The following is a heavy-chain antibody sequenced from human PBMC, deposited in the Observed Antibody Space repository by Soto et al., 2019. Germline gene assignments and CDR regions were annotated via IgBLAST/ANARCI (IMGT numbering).Heavy chain of an antibody. CDR3: ARDRGDYAGDY. Sequence: QVQLVQSGAEVKKPGSSVKVSCKASGGTFSSYTISWVRQAPGQGLEWMGRIIPILGIANYAQKFQGRATITGDKSTSTAYMELSSLRSEDTAVYYCARDRGDYAGDYWGQGTLVTVSS. V-gene: IGHV1-69*08. CDR2: IIPILGIA. J-gene: IGHJ4*02. D-gene: IGHD4-17*01. CDR1: GGTFSSYT.